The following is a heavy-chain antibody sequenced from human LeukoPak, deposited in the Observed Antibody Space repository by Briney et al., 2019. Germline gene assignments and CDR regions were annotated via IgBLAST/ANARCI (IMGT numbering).Heavy chain of an antibody. CDR2: IYYSGST. Sequence: SETLSLTCTVTGGSISSYYWSWIRQPPGKGLEWIGYIYYSGSTNYNPSLKSRVTISVDTSKNQFSLKLSSVTAADTAVYYCARADLRWLQTFDYWGQGTLVTVSS. CDR1: GGSISSYY. CDR3: ARADLRWLQTFDY. D-gene: IGHD5-24*01. V-gene: IGHV4-59*01. J-gene: IGHJ4*02.